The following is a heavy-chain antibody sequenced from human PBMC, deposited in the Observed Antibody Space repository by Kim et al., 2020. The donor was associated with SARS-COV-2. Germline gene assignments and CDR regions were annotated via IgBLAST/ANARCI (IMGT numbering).Heavy chain of an antibody. D-gene: IGHD2-2*01. V-gene: IGHV3-33*06. Sequence: GEGRFTSSRDNSKNTLYLQMNILRAEDTAVYYCAKAYQLRPHYYYYGMDVWGQGTTVTVSS. J-gene: IGHJ6*02. CDR3: AKAYQLRPHYYYYGMDV.